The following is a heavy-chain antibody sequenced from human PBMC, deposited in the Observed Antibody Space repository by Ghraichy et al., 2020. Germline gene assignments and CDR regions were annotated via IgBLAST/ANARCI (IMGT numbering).Heavy chain of an antibody. D-gene: IGHD1-26*01. V-gene: IGHV3-9*01. CDR2: ISWNSGSI. CDR1: GFTFDDYA. CDR3: AKDTSGSLYYYYGMDV. J-gene: IGHJ6*02. Sequence: LSLTCAASGFTFDDYAMHWVRQAPGKGLEWVSGISWNSGSIGYADSVKGRFTISRDNAKNSLYLQMNSLRAEDTALYYCAKDTSGSLYYYYGMDVWGQGTTVTVSS.